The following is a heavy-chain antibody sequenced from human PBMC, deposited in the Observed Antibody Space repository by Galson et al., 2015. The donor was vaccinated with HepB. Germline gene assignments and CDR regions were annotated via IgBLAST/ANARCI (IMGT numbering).Heavy chain of an antibody. CDR3: ARVNYYDSSGYYQYYFDY. CDR1: GGTFSSYT. CDR2: IIPILGIA. V-gene: IGHV1-69*02. D-gene: IGHD3-22*01. J-gene: IGHJ4*02. Sequence: SVKVSCKASGGTFSSYTISWVRQAPGQGLEWMGRIIPILGIANYAQKFQGRVTITADKSTSTAYMELSSLRSEDTAVYYCARVNYYDSSGYYQYYFDYWGQGTLVTVSS.